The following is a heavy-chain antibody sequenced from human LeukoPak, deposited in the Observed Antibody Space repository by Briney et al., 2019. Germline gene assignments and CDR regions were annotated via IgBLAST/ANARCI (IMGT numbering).Heavy chain of an antibody. CDR3: ARDHQYISRTFQH. D-gene: IGHD6-6*01. V-gene: IGHV1-18*01. Sequence: ASVKVSCKASGYTFTRYGISRVRQPPGQGLEWIGWIRAYNGNTNYAQKLQGRVTMTTYTSTSTAYMELRSLRSDDTAVYYCARDHQYISRTFQHWGQGTLVTVSS. CDR2: IRAYNGNT. J-gene: IGHJ1*01. CDR1: GYTFTRYG.